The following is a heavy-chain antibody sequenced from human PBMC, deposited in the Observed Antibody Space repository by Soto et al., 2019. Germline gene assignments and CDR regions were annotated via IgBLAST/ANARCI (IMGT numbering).Heavy chain of an antibody. J-gene: IGHJ3*02. CDR3: ARFSIVVVPAALENAFDI. Sequence: GASVNVSCKASGYTFTSYSMHWVRQAPGQRLEWMGWINAGNGNTKYSQKFQGRVTITRDTSASTAYMELSSLRSEDTAVYYCARFSIVVVPAALENAFDIWGQGTMVTVSS. CDR2: INAGNGNT. V-gene: IGHV1-3*01. CDR1: GYTFTSYS. D-gene: IGHD2-2*01.